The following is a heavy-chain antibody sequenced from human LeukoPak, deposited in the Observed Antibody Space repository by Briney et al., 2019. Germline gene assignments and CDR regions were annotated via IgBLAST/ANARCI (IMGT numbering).Heavy chain of an antibody. CDR3: ARWYCSGGSCYFDY. Sequence: PGGSLRLSCAASGFTVSSNYMSWVRQAPGKGLEWVAVISYDGSNKYYADSVKGRFTISRDNSKNTLYLQMNSLRAEDTAVYYCARWYCSGGSCYFDYWGQGTLVTVSS. CDR1: GFTVSSNY. D-gene: IGHD2-15*01. V-gene: IGHV3-30-3*01. J-gene: IGHJ4*02. CDR2: ISYDGSNK.